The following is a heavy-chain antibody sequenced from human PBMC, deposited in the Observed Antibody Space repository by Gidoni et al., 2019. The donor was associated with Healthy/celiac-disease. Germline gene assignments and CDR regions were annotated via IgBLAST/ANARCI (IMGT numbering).Heavy chain of an antibody. CDR1: GGSFSGYY. Sequence: QVQLQQWGAGLLKPSETLSLTCAVYGGSFSGYYWSWIRQPPGKGLEWIGEINHSGSTNYNPSLKSRVTISVDTSKNQFSLKLSSVTAADTAVYYCAYYSNPRRYYYYGMDVWGQGTTVTVSS. CDR2: INHSGST. D-gene: IGHD4-4*01. J-gene: IGHJ6*02. CDR3: AYYSNPRRYYYYGMDV. V-gene: IGHV4-34*01.